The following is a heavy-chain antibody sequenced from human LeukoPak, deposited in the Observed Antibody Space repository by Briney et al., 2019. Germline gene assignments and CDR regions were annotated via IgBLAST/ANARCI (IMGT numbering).Heavy chain of an antibody. D-gene: IGHD6-6*01. CDR3: ARARLYLAAPIHEVPYYFDY. J-gene: IGHJ4*02. V-gene: IGHV1-69*04. CDR2: IIPTVDKP. CDR1: GGSFTTNG. Sequence: SVKVSCKASGGSFTTNGVSWVRQAPGQGLEWMGRIIPTVDKPIYAQNFQGRVTIAADKSTGTAYMEVSSLRSEDTAVYYCARARLYLAAPIHEVPYYFDYWGQGTLVTVSS.